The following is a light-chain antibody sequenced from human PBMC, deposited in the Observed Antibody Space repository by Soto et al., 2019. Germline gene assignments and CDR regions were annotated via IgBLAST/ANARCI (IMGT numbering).Light chain of an antibody. Sequence: DIQMTQSPSTLSAFVGDRVTITCRASQSISGWLSWYQQKPGKAPKLLIYDASSLETGVPSRFSGSGSGTEFTLTISSLQPDDFATYYCQQDNNFPLTFGGGTKVEI. V-gene: IGKV1-5*01. CDR2: DAS. CDR3: QQDNNFPLT. CDR1: QSISGW. J-gene: IGKJ4*01.